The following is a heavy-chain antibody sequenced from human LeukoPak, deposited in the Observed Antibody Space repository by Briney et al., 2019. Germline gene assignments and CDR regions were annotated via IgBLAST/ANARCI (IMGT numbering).Heavy chain of an antibody. V-gene: IGHV3-33*01. CDR2: IWYDGSNK. CDR3: ARDLYSSSSAEGFDY. CDR1: GFTFSSYG. J-gene: IGHJ4*02. Sequence: GGSLRLSCAASGFTFSSYGMHWVRQAPGKGLEWVAVIWYDGSNKYYADSVEGRFTISRDNSKNTLYLQMNSLRAEDTAVYYCARDLYSSSSAEGFDYWGQGTLVTVSS. D-gene: IGHD6-6*01.